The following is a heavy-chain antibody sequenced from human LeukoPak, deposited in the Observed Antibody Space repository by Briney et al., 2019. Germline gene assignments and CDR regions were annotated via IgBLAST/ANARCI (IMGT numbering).Heavy chain of an antibody. CDR3: ARGNMEQWLGRGINWFDP. D-gene: IGHD6-19*01. CDR1: GYTFTSYD. J-gene: IGHJ5*02. CDR2: MNPNSGNT. Sequence: ASVKVSCKASGYTFTSYDINWVRQATGQGLEWMGWMNPNSGNTGYAQKFQGRVTITRNTSISTAYMELSSLRSEDTAVYYCARGNMEQWLGRGINWFDPWGQGTLVTVSS. V-gene: IGHV1-8*03.